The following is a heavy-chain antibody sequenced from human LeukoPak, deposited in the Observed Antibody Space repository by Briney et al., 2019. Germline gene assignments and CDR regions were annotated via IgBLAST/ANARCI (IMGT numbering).Heavy chain of an antibody. CDR3: ARDLYDSSVGY. Sequence: SETLSLTCTVSIGSISSYYWSWIRQPPGKGLEWIGYVYYSGSTNYNPSLKSRVTMSVDTSKNQFSLKLSSVTAADTAVYYCARDLYDSSVGYWGQGTLVTVSS. V-gene: IGHV4-59*12. D-gene: IGHD3-22*01. CDR2: VYYSGST. J-gene: IGHJ4*02. CDR1: IGSISSYY.